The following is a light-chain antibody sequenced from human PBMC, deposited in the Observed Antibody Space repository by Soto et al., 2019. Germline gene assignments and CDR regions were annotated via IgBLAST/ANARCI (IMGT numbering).Light chain of an antibody. Sequence: HLVLTQSPSASASLGASVKLTCTLSSGHSIYAIAWHQPLPEKGPRYLMTLNRDGSHSKGDGIPDRFSGSSSGAERYLTISSLQSEDEADYYCQTWVAGIQIFGGGTKLTVL. CDR2: LNRDGSH. CDR3: QTWVAGIQI. V-gene: IGLV4-69*02. CDR1: SGHSIYA. J-gene: IGLJ2*01.